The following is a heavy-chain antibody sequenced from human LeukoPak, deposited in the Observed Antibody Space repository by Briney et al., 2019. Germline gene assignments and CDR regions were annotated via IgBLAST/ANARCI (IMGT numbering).Heavy chain of an antibody. CDR3: ARLPPAVAAFDY. V-gene: IGHV4-59*08. CDR1: GGSISAYY. CDR2: IYYSGST. Sequence: PPETLSLTCTVSGGSISAYYWSWIRQPPGKGLEWIGYIYYSGSTNYNPSLKSRVTISVDTSKNQFSLKLSSVTAADTAVYYCARLPPAVAAFDYWGQGTLVTVSS. J-gene: IGHJ4*02. D-gene: IGHD6-19*01.